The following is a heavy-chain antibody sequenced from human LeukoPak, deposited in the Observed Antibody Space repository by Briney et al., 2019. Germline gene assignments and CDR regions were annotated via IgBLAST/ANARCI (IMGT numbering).Heavy chain of an antibody. CDR1: GGSISSYY. J-gene: IGHJ6*03. D-gene: IGHD2-15*01. Sequence: SETLSLTCAVSGGSISSYYWSWIRQPPGKGLEWIGYIHYSGSTSYNPSLKSRVTISVDTSKNQFSLKLRFVTPADTAAYYCARTTEGYCSGSSCYSYYYYMDVWGKGTTVTVSS. CDR2: IHYSGST. CDR3: ARTTEGYCSGSSCYSYYYYMDV. V-gene: IGHV4-59*01.